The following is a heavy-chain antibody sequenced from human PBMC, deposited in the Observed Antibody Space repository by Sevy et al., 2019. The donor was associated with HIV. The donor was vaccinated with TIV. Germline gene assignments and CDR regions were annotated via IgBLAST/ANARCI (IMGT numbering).Heavy chain of an antibody. Sequence: GGSLRLSCAGSGFIFSSYSMNWVRQAPGKGLEWISYISNSGSTVYYADSVKGRFSISRDNANNSLYLQMNSLRDDDTAVYYCARGLSSHFDYWGQGALVTVSS. CDR3: ARGLSSHFDY. D-gene: IGHD1-26*01. V-gene: IGHV3-48*02. CDR1: GFIFSSYS. CDR2: ISNSGSTV. J-gene: IGHJ4*02.